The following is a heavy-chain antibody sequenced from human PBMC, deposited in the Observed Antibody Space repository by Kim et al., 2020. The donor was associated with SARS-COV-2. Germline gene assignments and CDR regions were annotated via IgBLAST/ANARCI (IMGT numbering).Heavy chain of an antibody. V-gene: IGHV3-23*01. Sequence: DSVKGRFTIFRTNSKDTFYLQMNSLRAEDTAVYYCAKTPGGYTYGRFYFDSWGQGTLVTVSS. D-gene: IGHD5-18*01. J-gene: IGHJ4*02. CDR3: AKTPGGYTYGRFYFDS.